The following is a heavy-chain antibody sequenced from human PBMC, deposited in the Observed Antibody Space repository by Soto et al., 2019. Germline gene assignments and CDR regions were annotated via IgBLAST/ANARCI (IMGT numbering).Heavy chain of an antibody. CDR3: ARGLEVAMIVVAPPGY. J-gene: IGHJ4*02. CDR1: GYTFTSYA. V-gene: IGHV1-3*01. D-gene: IGHD3-22*01. CDR2: INAGNGNT. Sequence: GASVKVSCKASGYTFTSYAMHWVRQAPGQRLEWMGWINAGNGNTKYSQKFQGRVTITRDTSASTAYMELSSLRSEDTAVYYCARGLEVAMIVVAPPGYWGQGTLVTVSS.